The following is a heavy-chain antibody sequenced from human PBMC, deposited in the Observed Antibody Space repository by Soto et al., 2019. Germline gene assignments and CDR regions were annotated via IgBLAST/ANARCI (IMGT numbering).Heavy chain of an antibody. D-gene: IGHD2-15*01. V-gene: IGHV1-69*13. CDR2: IIPIFGTA. CDR3: ARGPRYCSGGSCYQAYFDY. J-gene: IGHJ4*02. CDR1: GGTVSSYA. Sequence: SVKVSCKASGGTVSSYAISCVRQAPGQVLEWMGGIIPIFGTANYAQKFQGRVTITADESTSTAYMELSSLRSEDTAVYYCARGPRYCSGGSCYQAYFDYWGQGTLVTVSS.